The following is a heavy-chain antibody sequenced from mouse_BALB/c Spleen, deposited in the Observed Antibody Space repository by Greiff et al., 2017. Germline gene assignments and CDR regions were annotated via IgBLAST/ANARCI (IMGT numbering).Heavy chain of an antibody. V-gene: IGHV1-69*02. CDR1: GYTFTSYW. J-gene: IGHJ4*01. CDR2: IYPSDSYT. CDR3: TRGRGYYAMDY. Sequence: QVQLQQPGAELVRPGASVKLSCKASGYTFTSYWINWVKQRPGQGLEWIGNIYPSDSYTNYNQKFKDKATLTVDKSSSTAYMQLSSPTSEDSAVYYCTRGRGYYAMDYGGQGTSVTVSS.